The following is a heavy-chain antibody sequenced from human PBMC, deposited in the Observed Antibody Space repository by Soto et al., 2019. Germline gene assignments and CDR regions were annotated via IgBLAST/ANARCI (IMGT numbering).Heavy chain of an antibody. CDR2: IYYSGST. Sequence: QVQLQESGPGLVKPSQTLSLTCTVSGGSISSGGYYWSWIRQHPGKGLEWIGYIYYSGSTYYNPSLKSRVTISVDTSKNQFSLKLSSVTAADTAVYYCARDWGEGYCTNGVCFGRFDSWGQGTLVTVSS. D-gene: IGHD2-8*01. J-gene: IGHJ4*02. CDR3: ARDWGEGYCTNGVCFGRFDS. CDR1: GGSISSGGYY. V-gene: IGHV4-31*03.